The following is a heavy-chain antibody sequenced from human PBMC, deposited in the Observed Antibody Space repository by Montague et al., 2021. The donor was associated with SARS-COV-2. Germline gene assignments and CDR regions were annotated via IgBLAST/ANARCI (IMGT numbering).Heavy chain of an antibody. CDR1: GASISGYY. Sequence: SETLSLTCTVSGASISGYYWSWIRQPPGKGLEWIGYIYYSGSTNYNPSLKSRVTIPIDTSKNQFSLKLSSVTAADTAVYYCARISHLEGYYFDYWGQGTLATVSS. V-gene: IGHV4-59*01. CDR2: IYYSGST. CDR3: ARISHLEGYYFDY. J-gene: IGHJ4*02.